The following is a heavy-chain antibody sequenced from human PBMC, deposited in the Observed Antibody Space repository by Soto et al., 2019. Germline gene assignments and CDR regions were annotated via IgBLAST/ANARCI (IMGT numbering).Heavy chain of an antibody. CDR1: GFTFSSYW. CDR2: IKQDGSEK. D-gene: IGHD6-19*01. CDR3: ARDYSSGWYVDHYMDV. Sequence: PGGSLRLSCAASGFTFSSYWMSWVCQAPGKGLEWVANIKQDGSEKYYVDSVKGRFTISRDNAKNSLYLQMNSLRAEDTAVYYCARDYSSGWYVDHYMDVWGKGTTVTVSS. V-gene: IGHV3-7*01. J-gene: IGHJ6*03.